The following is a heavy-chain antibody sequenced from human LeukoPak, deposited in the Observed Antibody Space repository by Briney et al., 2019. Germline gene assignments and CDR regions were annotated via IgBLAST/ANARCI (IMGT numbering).Heavy chain of an antibody. Sequence: ASVKVSCKASGYTFTGYYMHWVRQAPGQGLEWMGWINTNSGGTNYAQKFQGRVTMTRDTSISTASMELSRLRCDDTAVYYCAAGVVYASHLRLWGQGTLVTVSS. CDR3: AAGVVYASHLRL. CDR2: INTNSGGT. J-gene: IGHJ4*02. D-gene: IGHD2/OR15-2a*01. CDR1: GYTFTGYY. V-gene: IGHV1-2*02.